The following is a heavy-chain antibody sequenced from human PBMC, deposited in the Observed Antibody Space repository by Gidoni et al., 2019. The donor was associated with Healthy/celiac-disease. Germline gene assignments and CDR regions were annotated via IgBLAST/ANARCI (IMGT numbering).Heavy chain of an antibody. CDR2: NNPSGGST. CDR1: GYTFTSYY. J-gene: IGHJ4*02. D-gene: IGHD4-17*01. V-gene: IGHV1-46*01. Sequence: QVQLVQSGAEGKKPGASVKVSCKASGYTFTSYYMHWVRQAPGKGLEWMGINNPSGGSTSYAQKFQGRVTMTRDTSTSTVYMELSSLRSEDTAVYYCANNYGDYAGYWGQGTLVTVSS. CDR3: ANNYGDYAGY.